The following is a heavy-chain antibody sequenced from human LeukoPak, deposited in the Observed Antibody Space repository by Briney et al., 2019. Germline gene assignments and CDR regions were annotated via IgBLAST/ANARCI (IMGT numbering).Heavy chain of an antibody. V-gene: IGHV5-51*01. J-gene: IGHJ3*02. CDR1: GYSFGTYW. Sequence: GESLKISCKGSGYSFGTYWFAWVRQMPGKGLEWMGIIFPDDSDTRYSPSFQGQVTISADKSISTAYLQWSSLKASDTAMYYCARLSSYCGGDCPRDAFDIWGQGTMVTVSS. CDR2: IFPDDSDT. D-gene: IGHD2-21*02. CDR3: ARLSSYCGGDCPRDAFDI.